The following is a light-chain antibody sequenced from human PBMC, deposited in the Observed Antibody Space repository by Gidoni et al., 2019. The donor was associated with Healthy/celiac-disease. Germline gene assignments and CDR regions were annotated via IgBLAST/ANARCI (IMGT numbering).Light chain of an antibody. Sequence: DIVMTPSPLSLPVTPGEPASLSCRSSQSLLHSNGYNYLDWYLQKPGQSPQLLIYLGSNRASGGPDRVSGSGSGSDFTLKSSRVEDEDVGVYYCMQALQTPWTFGQGTKVEIK. V-gene: IGKV2-28*01. J-gene: IGKJ1*01. CDR2: LGS. CDR1: QSLLHSNGYNY. CDR3: MQALQTPWT.